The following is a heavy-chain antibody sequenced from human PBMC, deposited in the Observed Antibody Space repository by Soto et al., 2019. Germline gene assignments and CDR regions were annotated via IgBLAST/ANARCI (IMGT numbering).Heavy chain of an antibody. CDR3: AKEVYDCWSGYYTVYYYGMDV. Sequence: QVQLVESGGGVVQPGRSLRLSCAASGFTFSSYGMHWVRQAAGKGLEWVAVISYDGSNKYYADSVKGRFTISRDNSKNTLYLQMHSLRAEDTTVYYCAKEVYDCWSGYYTVYYYGMDVWGQGTTVTV. CDR2: ISYDGSNK. CDR1: GFTFSSYG. V-gene: IGHV3-30*18. J-gene: IGHJ6*02. D-gene: IGHD3-3*01.